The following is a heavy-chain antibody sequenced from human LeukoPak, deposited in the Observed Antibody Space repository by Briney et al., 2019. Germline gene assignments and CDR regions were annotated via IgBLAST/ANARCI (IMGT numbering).Heavy chain of an antibody. CDR1: GFTFSSYA. CDR2: ISGSGGST. D-gene: IGHD3-3*01. Sequence: PGGSLRLSCAASGFTFSSYAMSWVRQAPGKGLEWVSAISGSGGSTYYADSVKGRFTISRDNSKNTLYLQMNSLRAEDTAVYYCARGGFWSGYYNWFDPWGQGTLVTVSS. V-gene: IGHV3-23*01. J-gene: IGHJ5*02. CDR3: ARGGFWSGYYNWFDP.